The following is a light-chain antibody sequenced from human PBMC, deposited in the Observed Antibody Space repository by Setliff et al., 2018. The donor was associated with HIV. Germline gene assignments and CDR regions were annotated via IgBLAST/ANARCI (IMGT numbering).Light chain of an antibody. V-gene: IGLV2-14*01. CDR3: SSYAITNTLP. Sequence: QSALTQPASVSGSPRQSITISCTGTSTDIGGYNYVSWYQQHPGKAPKLLIYEVRNRPSGVSSRFSGSKSGNTASLTISGLQADDEAEYYCSSYAITNTLPFGTGTKGTVL. CDR1: STDIGGYNY. J-gene: IGLJ1*01. CDR2: EVR.